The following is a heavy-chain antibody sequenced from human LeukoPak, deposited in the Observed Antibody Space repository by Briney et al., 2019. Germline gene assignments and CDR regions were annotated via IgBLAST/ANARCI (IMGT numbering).Heavy chain of an antibody. V-gene: IGHV1-2*02. D-gene: IGHD6-13*01. J-gene: IGHJ6*03. CDR1: GYTFTGYY. CDR2: INPNSGDT. CDR3: ARRIAAAGTFFYYYYYMDV. Sequence: ASVKVSCKTSGYTFTGYYIHWVRQAPGQGLEWMGWINPNSGDTNYAQKFQGRVSMTGDTSISTAYMELSRLRSDDTAVYYCARRIAAAGTFFYYYYYMDVWGKGTTVTVSS.